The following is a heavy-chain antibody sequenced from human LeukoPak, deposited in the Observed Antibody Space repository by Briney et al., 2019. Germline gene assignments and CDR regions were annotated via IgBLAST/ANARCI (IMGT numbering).Heavy chain of an antibody. D-gene: IGHD6-13*01. CDR3: VRGGLIAAAGVDAFDI. J-gene: IGHJ3*02. CDR1: VGTFSNYV. V-gene: IGHV1-69*05. Sequence: SVKVSCQASVGTFSNYVISWVRQAPGRGLEGMGGIIPIFGTANYAQKFQGRVTIITDESTSRADMELSSLGSEDTAVYYCVRGGLIAAAGVDAFDIWGQGTMVTVSS. CDR2: IIPIFGTA.